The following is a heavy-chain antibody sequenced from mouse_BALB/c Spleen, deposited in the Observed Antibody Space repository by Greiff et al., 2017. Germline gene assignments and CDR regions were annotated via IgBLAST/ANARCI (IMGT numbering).Heavy chain of an antibody. CDR3: AGEDYRFAY. J-gene: IGHJ3*01. Sequence: QVQLQQSGAELVKPGASVKLSCKASGYTFTSYWMHWVKQRPGQGLEWIGEIDPSDSYTNYNQKFKDKATLTADKSSSTAYMQLSSLTSEDSAVYYCAGEDYRFAYWGQGTLVTVSA. D-gene: IGHD2-4*01. CDR2: IDPSDSYT. CDR1: GYTFTSYW. V-gene: IGHV1-69*02.